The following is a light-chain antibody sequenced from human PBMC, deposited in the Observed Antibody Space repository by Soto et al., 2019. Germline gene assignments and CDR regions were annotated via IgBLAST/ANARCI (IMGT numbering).Light chain of an antibody. V-gene: IGLV2-23*01. J-gene: IGLJ1*01. CDR2: EGS. Sequence: QSVLTQPASVSGSPGQSITISCTGTSSDVGSYHLVSWYQQHPGKAPKLMIYEGSKRPSGVSNRFSGSKSGSTASLTISGLQAEDEADYYCCSYAGTFYVFGTGTKVTVL. CDR3: CSYAGTFYV. CDR1: SSDVGSYHL.